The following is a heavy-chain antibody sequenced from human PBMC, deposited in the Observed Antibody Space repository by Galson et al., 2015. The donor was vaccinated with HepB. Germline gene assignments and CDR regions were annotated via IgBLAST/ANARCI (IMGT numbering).Heavy chain of an antibody. CDR3: ARDQGYGDSQTGGGFDI. J-gene: IGHJ3*02. D-gene: IGHD4-17*01. CDR1: GFTFSSYG. Sequence: ALRLSCAASGFTFSSYGLHWVRQAPGTGLEWVAVIWYDGSYKYYGDSVKGRFTISRDNSKSTLYLQMNSLRAEDTAVYYCARDQGYGDSQTGGGFDIWGQGTMVTVSS. CDR2: IWYDGSYK. V-gene: IGHV3-33*01.